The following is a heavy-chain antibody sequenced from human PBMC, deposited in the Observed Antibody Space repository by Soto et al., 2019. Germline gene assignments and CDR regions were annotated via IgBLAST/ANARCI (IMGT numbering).Heavy chain of an antibody. D-gene: IGHD6-19*01. J-gene: IGHJ4*02. Sequence: GGSLRLSCAASGFTFSSYWMHWVRQAPGKGLVWVSRINSDGSSTSYADSVKGRFTISRDNAKNTLYLQMNSLRAEDTAVYYCARDLGGGWSEYYFDYWGQGTLVTVSS. V-gene: IGHV3-74*01. CDR3: ARDLGGGWSEYYFDY. CDR1: GFTFSSYW. CDR2: INSDGSST.